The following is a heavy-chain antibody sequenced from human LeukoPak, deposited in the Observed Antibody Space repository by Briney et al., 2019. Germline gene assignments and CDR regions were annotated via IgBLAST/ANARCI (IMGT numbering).Heavy chain of an antibody. V-gene: IGHV4-61*02. D-gene: IGHD5-18*01. CDR1: GGSISSGSYY. CDR3: ARDQGYSYGYGNFDY. Sequence: SQTLSLTCTVSGGSISSGSYYWSWIRQPAGKGLEWIGRIYTSGSTNYNPSLKSRVTISVDTSKNQFSLKLSSVTAADTAVYYCARDQGYSYGYGNFDYWGQGTLVTVSS. CDR2: IYTSGST. J-gene: IGHJ4*02.